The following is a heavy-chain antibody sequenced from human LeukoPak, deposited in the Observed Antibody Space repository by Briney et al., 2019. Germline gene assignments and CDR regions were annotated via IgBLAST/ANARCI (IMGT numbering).Heavy chain of an antibody. CDR1: GASISSGGYY. Sequence: SQTLSLTCTVSGASISSGGYYWGWIRQTPGEGLDWIGSIYSSGSTYYNPSLKSRVTISVDSSKNQFSLKLYSVTAADTAVYYCARPRVTETFDGFDIWGQGTMVTVSS. V-gene: IGHV4-39*01. J-gene: IGHJ3*02. CDR3: ARPRVTETFDGFDI. CDR2: IYSSGST. D-gene: IGHD2-21*02.